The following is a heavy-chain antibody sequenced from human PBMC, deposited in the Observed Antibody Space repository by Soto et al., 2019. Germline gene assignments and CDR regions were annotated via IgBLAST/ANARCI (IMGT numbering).Heavy chain of an antibody. CDR3: ARRGYGSRWPNVYLDV. D-gene: IGHD6-13*01. CDR1: GFTFSSYA. Sequence: PGGSLRLSCAASGFTFSSYAMSWVRQAPGKGLGWVSAISGSGGSTYYADSVKGRFTISRDNSKNTLYLQMNSLRAEDTAVYYCARRGYGSRWPNVYLDVWGKGTTVTVSS. J-gene: IGHJ6*03. V-gene: IGHV3-23*01. CDR2: ISGSGGST.